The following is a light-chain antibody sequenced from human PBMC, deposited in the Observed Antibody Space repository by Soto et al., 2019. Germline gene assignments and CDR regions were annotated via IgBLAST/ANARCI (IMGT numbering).Light chain of an antibody. CDR2: EVS. J-gene: IGLJ1*01. V-gene: IGLV2-14*01. Sequence: QSVLTQPASVSGSPGQSITISCTGTSSDVGGYNYVSWYQQHPGKAPKLIIYEVSNRPSGVSNRFSGSKSGNTASLTISGLQAEDEADYYCSSYTSSNTLGNVFGTGTKV. CDR1: SSDVGGYNY. CDR3: SSYTSSNTLGNV.